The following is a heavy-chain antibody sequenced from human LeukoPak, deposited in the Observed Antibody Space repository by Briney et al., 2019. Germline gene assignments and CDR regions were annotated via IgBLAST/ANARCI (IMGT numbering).Heavy chain of an antibody. J-gene: IGHJ4*02. D-gene: IGHD6-13*01. CDR1: GFTFSIYG. Sequence: PGGSLRLSCAASGFTFSIYGMSWVRQAPGKGLEWVSGISGSGGTTYYTDSVKGRFTISRDNPKNTLHLQMNGLRAEDTAVYYCAKGLAGTPIYHFDSWGQGTLVTVST. V-gene: IGHV3-23*01. CDR3: AKGLAGTPIYHFDS. CDR2: ISGSGGTT.